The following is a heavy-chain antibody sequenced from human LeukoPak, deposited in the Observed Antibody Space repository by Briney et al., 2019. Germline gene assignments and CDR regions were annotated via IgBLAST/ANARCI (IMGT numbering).Heavy chain of an antibody. CDR3: ARIYYFGDNNWRYFDN. J-gene: IGHJ4*02. Sequence: GGSLRLSCAASGFTFSSYWMSWVRQAPGKGRERVANIDPDGSEKQYGDSVKGRFTTSRDNAKNSLYLQMNSLRAEDTAIYYCARIYYFGDNNWRYFDNCGQGTLVTVSS. CDR1: GFTFSSYW. V-gene: IGHV3-7*01. CDR2: IDPDGSEK. D-gene: IGHD3-10*01.